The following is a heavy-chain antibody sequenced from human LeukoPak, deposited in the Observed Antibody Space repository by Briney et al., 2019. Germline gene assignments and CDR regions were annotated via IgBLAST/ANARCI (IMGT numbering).Heavy chain of an antibody. D-gene: IGHD6-19*01. J-gene: IGHJ4*02. V-gene: IGHV4-34*01. CDR3: ARAGGSGWPSNFDY. CDR1: GGSFSGYY. CDR2: INHSGST. Sequence: AETLSLTCAAYGGSFSGYYWSWIRQPPGKGLEWIGEINHSGSTNYNPSLKSRVTISVDTSKNQFSLKLGSVTAADTAVYYCARAGGSGWPSNFDYWGQGTLVTVSS.